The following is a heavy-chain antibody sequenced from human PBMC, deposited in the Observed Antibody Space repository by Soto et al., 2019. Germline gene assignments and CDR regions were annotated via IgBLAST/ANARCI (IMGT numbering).Heavy chain of an antibody. CDR3: AKEGANIAARSFDY. D-gene: IGHD6-6*01. CDR2: IYSGGST. J-gene: IGHJ4*02. CDR1: GFTVSSNY. Sequence: PGGSLRLSCAASGFTVSSNYMSWVRQAPGKGLEWVSVIYSGGSTYYADSVKGRFTISRHNSKNTLYLQMNSLRAEDTAVYYCAKEGANIAARSFDYWGQGTLVTVSS. V-gene: IGHV3-53*01.